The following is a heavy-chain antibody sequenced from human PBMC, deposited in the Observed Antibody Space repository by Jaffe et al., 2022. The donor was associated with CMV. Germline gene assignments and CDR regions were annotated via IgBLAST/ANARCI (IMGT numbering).Heavy chain of an antibody. V-gene: IGHV3-9*01. J-gene: IGHJ4*02. Sequence: EVQLVESGGGLVQPGRSLRLSCAASGFTFDDYAMHWVRQAPGKGLEWVSGISWNSGSIGYADSVKGRFTISRDNAKNSLYLQMNSLRAEDTALYYCAKDILSSSWYYFDYWGQGTLVTVSS. CDR2: ISWNSGSI. D-gene: IGHD6-13*01. CDR1: GFTFDDYA. CDR3: AKDILSSSWYYFDY.